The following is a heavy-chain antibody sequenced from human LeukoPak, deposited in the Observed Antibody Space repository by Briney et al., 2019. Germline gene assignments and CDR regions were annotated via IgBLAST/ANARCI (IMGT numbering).Heavy chain of an antibody. J-gene: IGHJ3*02. CDR3: AKDRSSSSRDAFDI. CDR2: ISGSGSVT. CDR1: GFSFSNYA. Sequence: GGSLRLSCAASGFSFSNYAMNWVRQAPGKGLVWVSSISGSGSVTYSADSVKGRFTISRDNSRNTLYLQMSSLRGEDTALYYCAKDRSSSSRDAFDIWGQGTMVTVSS. V-gene: IGHV3-23*01. D-gene: IGHD6-13*01.